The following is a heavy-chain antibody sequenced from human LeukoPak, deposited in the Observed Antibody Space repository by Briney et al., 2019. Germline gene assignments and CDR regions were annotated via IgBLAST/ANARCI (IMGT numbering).Heavy chain of an antibody. CDR3: AKDFGRFGELFVHFDY. CDR1: GFTFSSYG. CDR2: ISGSGGST. J-gene: IGHJ4*02. V-gene: IGHV3-23*01. Sequence: GGSLRLSCAASGFTFSSYGMHWVRQAPGKGLEWVSAISGSGGSTYYADSVKGRFTISRDNSKNTLYLQMNSLRAEDTAVYYCAKDFGRFGELFVHFDYWGQGTLVTVSS. D-gene: IGHD3-10*01.